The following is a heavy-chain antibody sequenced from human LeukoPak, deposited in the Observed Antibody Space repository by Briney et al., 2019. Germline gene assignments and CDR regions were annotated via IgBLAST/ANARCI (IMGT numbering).Heavy chain of an antibody. Sequence: SVKVSSKASGGTFSSYAISWVRQAPGQGLEWMGGIIPIFGTANYAQKFQGRVTITADESTSTAYMELSSLRSEDTAVYYCARALRYFDWLFDYWGQGTLVTVSS. J-gene: IGHJ4*02. CDR2: IIPIFGTA. V-gene: IGHV1-69*01. CDR1: GGTFSSYA. D-gene: IGHD3-9*01. CDR3: ARALRYFDWLFDY.